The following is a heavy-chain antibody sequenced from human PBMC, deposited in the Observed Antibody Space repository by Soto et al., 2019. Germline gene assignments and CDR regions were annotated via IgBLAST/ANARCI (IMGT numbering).Heavy chain of an antibody. CDR1: GGSISSCSYY. Sequence: SETLSLTCTVSGGSISSCSYYWGWIRQPPGKGLEWIGSIYYSGSTYYNPSLKSRVTISVDTSKNQFSLKLSSVTAADTAVYYCARRGRDVYGDINWFDPWGQGTLVTVSS. CDR3: ARRGRDVYGDINWFDP. V-gene: IGHV4-39*01. J-gene: IGHJ5*02. CDR2: IYYSGST. D-gene: IGHD4-17*01.